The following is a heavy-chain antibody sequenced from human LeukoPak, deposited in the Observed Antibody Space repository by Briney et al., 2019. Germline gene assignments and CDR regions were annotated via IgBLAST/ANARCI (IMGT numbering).Heavy chain of an antibody. V-gene: IGHV3-30*18. Sequence: TGGSLRLSCAASGFTFSSYGMHWVRQAPGKGLEWVAVISYDGSNKYYADSVKGRFTISRDNSKNTLYLQMNSLRAEDTAVYYCAKDAHYYGSGSPNWFDPWGQGTLVTVSS. CDR2: ISYDGSNK. CDR3: AKDAHYYGSGSPNWFDP. D-gene: IGHD3-10*01. J-gene: IGHJ5*02. CDR1: GFTFSSYG.